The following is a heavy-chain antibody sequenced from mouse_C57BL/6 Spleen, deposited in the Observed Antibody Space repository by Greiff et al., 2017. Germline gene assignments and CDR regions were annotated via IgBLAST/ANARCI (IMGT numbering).Heavy chain of an antibody. D-gene: IGHD4-1*01. CDR1: GYAFSSSW. CDR2: NYPGDGDT. CDR3: ARWDFAY. Sequence: VQLQQSGPELVKPGASVKISCKASGYAFSSSWMNWVKQRPGKGLEWIGRNYPGDGDTNYNGKFKGKATLTADKSSSTAYMQLSSLTSEDSAVYFCARWDFAYRGQGTLVTVSA. V-gene: IGHV1-82*01. J-gene: IGHJ3*01.